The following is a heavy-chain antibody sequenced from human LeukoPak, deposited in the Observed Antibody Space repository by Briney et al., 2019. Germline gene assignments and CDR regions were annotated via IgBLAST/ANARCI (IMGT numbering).Heavy chain of an antibody. V-gene: IGHV4-34*01. CDR3: ARGSCSSTSCYRVWYFDL. CDR1: GGSFSGYY. Sequence: PSETLSLTCAVYGGSFSGYYWSWIRQPPGKGLEWIGEINHSGSTNYNPSLKSRVTISVDTSKNQFSLKLSSVTAADTAVYYCARGSCSSTSCYRVWYFDLWGRGTLVTVSS. J-gene: IGHJ2*01. D-gene: IGHD2-2*02. CDR2: INHSGST.